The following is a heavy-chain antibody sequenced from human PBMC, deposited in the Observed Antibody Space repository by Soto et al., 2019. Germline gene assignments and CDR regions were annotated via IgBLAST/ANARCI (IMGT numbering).Heavy chain of an antibody. V-gene: IGHV4-31*03. D-gene: IGHD5-18*01. CDR2: ITYGGSI. Sequence: SETLSLTCTVSGASITDDDFFWSWVRQHPDKGLEWLAYITYGGSIYYNPSLRSRLSVSIDKSKSQFSLNVRSVTAADTAVYFCAKMERTQLWLLVQNWGQGLPVTVS. J-gene: IGHJ4*02. CDR1: GASITDDDFF. CDR3: AKMERTQLWLLVQN.